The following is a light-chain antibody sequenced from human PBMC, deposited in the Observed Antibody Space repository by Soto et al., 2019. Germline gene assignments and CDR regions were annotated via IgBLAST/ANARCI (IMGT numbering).Light chain of an antibody. V-gene: IGLV2-8*01. CDR3: SSYAGSNIPVV. J-gene: IGLJ2*01. CDR1: SSDVGGYNC. CDR2: EVS. Sequence: QSALTQPPSASGSPGQSVTISCTGTSSDVGGYNCVSWYQQHPGKAPKLMIYEVSKRPSGVPDRFSGSKSGNTASLTVSGLRAEDEADYYCSSYAGSNIPVVFGGGTQLTVL.